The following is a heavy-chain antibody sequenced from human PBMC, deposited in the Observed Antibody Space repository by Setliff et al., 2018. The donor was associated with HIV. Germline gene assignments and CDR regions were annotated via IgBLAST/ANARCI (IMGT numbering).Heavy chain of an antibody. CDR1: GYTFTSYA. Sequence: GASVKVSCKASGYTFTSYAMHWVRQAPGQRLEWMGWINTGNGNTKYSQKFQGRVTITRDTSASTAYMEVSSLRSEDTAVYYCARSYIAFLSTWYYGMDVWGQGTTVTVSS. J-gene: IGHJ6*02. CDR2: INTGNGNT. CDR3: ARSYIAFLSTWYYGMDV. D-gene: IGHD5-18*01. V-gene: IGHV1-3*04.